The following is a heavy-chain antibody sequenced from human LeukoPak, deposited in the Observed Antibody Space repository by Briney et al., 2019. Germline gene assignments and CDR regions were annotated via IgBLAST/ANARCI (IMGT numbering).Heavy chain of an antibody. CDR1: GYTLTDYY. D-gene: IGHD3-22*01. CDR2: INPNSGGT. CDR3: ARVGYYESSGYYEY. Sequence: ASVTVSCKASGYTLTDYYMHWVRQAPGQGLEWMGRINPNSGGTNYAQKFQGRVTTTRDTSISTVYMELSRLRSDDTAVYYCARVGYYESSGYYEYWGQGTLVTVSS. J-gene: IGHJ4*02. V-gene: IGHV1-2*06.